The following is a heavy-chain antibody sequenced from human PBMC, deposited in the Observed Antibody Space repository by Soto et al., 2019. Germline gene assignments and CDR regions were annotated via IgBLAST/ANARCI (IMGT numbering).Heavy chain of an antibody. J-gene: IGHJ4*02. CDR3: AAGPGRPSYSFDY. D-gene: IGHD3-10*01. CDR1: DGSISSYY. V-gene: IGHV4-59*01. CDR2: IYYSGST. Sequence: SETLSLTCTVSDGSISSYYWSWIRQPPGKGLERKRYIYYSGSTNYNPSLKSRVTISVDTSKNQFSLKLSSVTAADTAVYYCAAGPGRPSYSFDYWGQGTLVTVSS.